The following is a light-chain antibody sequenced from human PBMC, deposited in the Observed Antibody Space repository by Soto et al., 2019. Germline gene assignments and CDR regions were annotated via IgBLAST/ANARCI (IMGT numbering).Light chain of an antibody. CDR2: GAS. J-gene: IGKJ1*01. V-gene: IGKV3-15*01. CDR1: QSVSSN. Sequence: EFVLTQSPATLSVSSGERATLSCRASQSVSSNLAWYQQKPGQAPRLLIYGASTRATGIPARFSGSGSGTEFTLPISSLQSEDFAVYYCQQYNNWPQTFGQGTKVDIK. CDR3: QQYNNWPQT.